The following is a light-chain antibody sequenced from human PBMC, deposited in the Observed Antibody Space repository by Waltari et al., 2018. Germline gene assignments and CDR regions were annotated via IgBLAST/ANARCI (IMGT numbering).Light chain of an antibody. V-gene: IGLV2-14*01. CDR2: EVK. Sequence: HSALTQPASVSGSPGQSISISCAGTTSDLGAYDLVSWYQKYPGKAPKLIIDEVKNRPSDISPRFSASKSGDTASLTISGLQAEDEAEYYCASYVNSFALVFGGGTKVSVL. CDR1: TSDLGAYDL. CDR3: ASYVNSFALV. J-gene: IGLJ2*01.